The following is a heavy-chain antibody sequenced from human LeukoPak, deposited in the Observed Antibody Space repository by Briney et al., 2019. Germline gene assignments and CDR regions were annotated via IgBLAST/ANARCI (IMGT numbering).Heavy chain of an antibody. CDR1: GFTFGGYG. V-gene: IGHV3-33*01. D-gene: IGHD1-14*01. CDR3: TRYNNDHFDY. J-gene: IGHJ4*02. Sequence: GGSLRLSCAGSGFTFGGYGMHWFRQTPGKGLEWVAVIAYDGSRAFYADSVKGRFTISRDNSKNTMYVQMNDLRAEDTAVYYCTRYNNDHFDYWGQGTLVTVSS. CDR2: IAYDGSRA.